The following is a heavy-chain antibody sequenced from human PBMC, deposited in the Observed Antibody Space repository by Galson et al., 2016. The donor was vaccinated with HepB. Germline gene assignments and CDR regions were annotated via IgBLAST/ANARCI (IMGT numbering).Heavy chain of an antibody. CDR3: ARDRAASTWVGASTPEDAFDI. J-gene: IGHJ3*02. CDR2: ISDSGSSI. CDR1: GFTFSDYY. D-gene: IGHD2-15*01. Sequence: SLRLSCAASGFTFSDYYMSWIRQAPGKGLEWFSFISDSGSSIDYADSVKGRFPISRDNAKKSLYLQMNSLRAEDTAVYYCARDRAASTWVGASTPEDAFDIWGQGTMVTVSS. V-gene: IGHV3-11*01.